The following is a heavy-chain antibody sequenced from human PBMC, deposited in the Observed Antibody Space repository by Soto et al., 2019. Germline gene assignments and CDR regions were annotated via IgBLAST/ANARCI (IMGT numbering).Heavy chain of an antibody. CDR1: GFTFDDYT. CDR3: AKVGSSGHYYYGMDV. D-gene: IGHD6-6*01. J-gene: IGHJ6*02. V-gene: IGHV3-43*01. CDR2: ISWDGGST. Sequence: PGGSPRLSCAASGFTFDDYTMHWVRQAPGKGLEWVSLISWDGGSTYYADSVKGRFTISRDNSKNSLYLQMNSLRTEDTALYYCAKVGSSGHYYYGMDVWGQGTTVTVSS.